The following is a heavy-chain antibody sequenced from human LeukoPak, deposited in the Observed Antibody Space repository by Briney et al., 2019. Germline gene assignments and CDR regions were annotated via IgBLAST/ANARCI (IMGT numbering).Heavy chain of an antibody. V-gene: IGHV3-30-3*01. CDR3: ARGLGYCSGGSCYGWFDP. CDR2: ISYDGSNK. D-gene: IGHD2-15*01. Sequence: GGSLRLSCAASGFTFSSYAMHWVRQAPGKGLEWVAVISYDGSNKYYADSVKGRFTISRDNSKNTLYLQMNSLRAEDTAVYYCARGLGYCSGGSCYGWFDPWGQGTLVTVSS. J-gene: IGHJ5*02. CDR1: GFTFSSYA.